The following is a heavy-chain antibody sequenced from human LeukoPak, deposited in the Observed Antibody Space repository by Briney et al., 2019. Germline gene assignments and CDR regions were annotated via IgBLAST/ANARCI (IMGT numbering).Heavy chain of an antibody. V-gene: IGHV3-9*01. Sequence: GRSLRLSCAASGFTFDDYAMHWVRQAPGKGLEWVSGISWNSGSIGYADSVKGRFTISRDNAKNSLYLQMNSLRSEDTAVYYCATVGGPVADFDYWGQGTLVTVSS. CDR2: ISWNSGSI. J-gene: IGHJ4*02. CDR3: ATVGGPVADFDY. D-gene: IGHD6-19*01. CDR1: GFTFDDYA.